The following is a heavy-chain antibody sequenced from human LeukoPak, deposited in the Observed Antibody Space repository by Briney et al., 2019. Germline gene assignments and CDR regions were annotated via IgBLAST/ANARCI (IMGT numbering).Heavy chain of an antibody. CDR2: TYYRSKWYN. D-gene: IGHD3-16*02. CDR3: ARVLRTLSDAFDI. J-gene: IGHJ3*02. V-gene: IGHV6-1*01. CDR1: GDSVSSNSAA. Sequence: SQTLSLTCAISGDSVSSNSAAWNWIRQSPSRGLEWLGRTYYRSKWYNDYAVSVKSRITINPDTSKNQFSLQLSSMTATNTAMYYCARVLRTLSDAFDIWGQGTMVTVSS.